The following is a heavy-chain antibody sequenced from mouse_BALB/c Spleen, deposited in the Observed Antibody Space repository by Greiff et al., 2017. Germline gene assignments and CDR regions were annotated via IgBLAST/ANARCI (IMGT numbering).Heavy chain of an antibody. Sequence: VQLQESGAELAKPGASVKMSCKASGYTFTSYWMHWVKQRPGQGLEWIGYINPSTGYTEYNQKFKDKATLTADKSSSTAYMQLSSLTSEDSAVYYCARWSSGYHWGQGTLVTVSA. CDR3: ARWSSGYH. CDR1: GYTFTSYW. J-gene: IGHJ3*01. V-gene: IGHV1-7*01. CDR2: INPSTGYT. D-gene: IGHD3-1*01.